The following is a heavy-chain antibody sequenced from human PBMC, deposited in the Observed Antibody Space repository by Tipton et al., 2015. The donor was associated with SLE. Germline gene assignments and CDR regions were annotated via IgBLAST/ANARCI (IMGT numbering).Heavy chain of an antibody. CDR1: GYTFTSYG. CDR2: ISAYNGNT. V-gene: IGHV1-18*01. CDR3: ARGGDIVVVVAALSYFDY. J-gene: IGHJ4*02. Sequence: QSGPEVKKPGASVKVSCKASGYTFTSYGISWVRQAPGQGLEWMGWISAYNGNTNYAQKLQGRVTMTTDTSTSTAYMGLRSLRSDDTAVYYRARGGDIVVVVAALSYFDYWGQGTLVTVSS. D-gene: IGHD2-15*01.